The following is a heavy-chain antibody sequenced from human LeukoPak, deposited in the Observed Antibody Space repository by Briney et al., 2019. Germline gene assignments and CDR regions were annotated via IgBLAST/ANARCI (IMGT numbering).Heavy chain of an antibody. CDR2: IYYSGST. D-gene: IGHD1-26*01. Sequence: SETLSLTCTVSGGSISSSSYYWGWIRQPPGKGLEWIGSIYYSGSTYYNPSLKSRVTISVDTSKNQFSLKLSSVTAADTAVYYCARLRGSLDYWSQGTLVTVSS. CDR3: ARLRGSLDY. V-gene: IGHV4-39*01. CDR1: GGSISSSSYY. J-gene: IGHJ4*02.